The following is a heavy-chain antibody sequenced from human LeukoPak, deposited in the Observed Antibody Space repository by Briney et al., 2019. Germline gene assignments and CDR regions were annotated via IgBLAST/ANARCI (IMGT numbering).Heavy chain of an antibody. Sequence: SETLSLTCTVSGASVSSASYWSWIRQPPGKGVEWIAHIYNGVNTNYNPSLKSRVTISVDTSKNQFSLRLNSVTAADTAVYYCAGSRAFNSGAFDPWGQGSLVTVSS. CDR1: GASVSSASY. V-gene: IGHV4-61*01. J-gene: IGHJ5*02. CDR3: AGSRAFNSGAFDP. D-gene: IGHD1-26*01. CDR2: IYNGVNT.